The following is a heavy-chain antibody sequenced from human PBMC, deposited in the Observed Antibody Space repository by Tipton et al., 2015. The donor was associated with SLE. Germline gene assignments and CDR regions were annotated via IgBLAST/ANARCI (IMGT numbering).Heavy chain of an antibody. D-gene: IGHD3-10*01. J-gene: IGHJ4*02. CDR1: GGSISSGSYY. Sequence: TLSLTCTVSGGSISSGSYYWSWIRQPAGKGLEWIGRINTSGSTNYNPSLKSRVTISVDTSKNQFSLKLSSVTAADTAVYYCARAGEGVFDYWGQGTLVTVSS. CDR2: INTSGST. CDR3: ARAGEGVFDY. V-gene: IGHV4-61*02.